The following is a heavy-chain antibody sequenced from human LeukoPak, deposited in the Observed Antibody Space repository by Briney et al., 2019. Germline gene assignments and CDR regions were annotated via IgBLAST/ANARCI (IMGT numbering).Heavy chain of an antibody. Sequence: GGSLTLSCAASGIVFENYAMNWVRQATGKGLEWVSLIGEDGSTTWYADSVKGRFTISRDNGKNSLYLHMNSLRPEDTALYYCAKGFSILTSKHYFYYHGFDVWGQGTPVTVSS. D-gene: IGHD3-9*01. CDR1: GIVFENYA. CDR3: AKGFSILTSKHYFYYHGFDV. V-gene: IGHV3-43*02. J-gene: IGHJ6*02. CDR2: IGEDGSTT.